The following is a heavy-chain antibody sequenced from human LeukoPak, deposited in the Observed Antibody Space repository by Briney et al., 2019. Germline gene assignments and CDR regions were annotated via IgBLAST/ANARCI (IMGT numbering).Heavy chain of an antibody. J-gene: IGHJ4*02. D-gene: IGHD2-2*03. Sequence: WGSLRLSCAASGFTFSSYWMSWVRQAPGKGLEWVANIKQDGREKYYVDSVKGRFTISRDNAKNSLYLQMNSLRAEDTAVYYCARGPIAGYCSSTSCYDGFYYFDYWGQGTLVTVSS. CDR2: IKQDGREK. CDR3: ARGPIAGYCSSTSCYDGFYYFDY. V-gene: IGHV3-7*01. CDR1: GFTFSSYW.